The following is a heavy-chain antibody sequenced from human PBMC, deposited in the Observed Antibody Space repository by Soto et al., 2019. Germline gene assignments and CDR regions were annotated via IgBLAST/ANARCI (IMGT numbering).Heavy chain of an antibody. J-gene: IGHJ4*02. V-gene: IGHV3-30*03. CDR3: AITSVADASFDY. Sequence: GSLRLSCAGSGFIFSNNGMHLVRQAPGKGLGWVAFISYDGGETFYADSVKGRFTISRDNSKSTLFLHMNSLKKEDTAVYYCAITSVADASFDYWGQGTPVTVSS. CDR1: GFIFSNNG. D-gene: IGHD5-12*01. CDR2: ISYDGGET.